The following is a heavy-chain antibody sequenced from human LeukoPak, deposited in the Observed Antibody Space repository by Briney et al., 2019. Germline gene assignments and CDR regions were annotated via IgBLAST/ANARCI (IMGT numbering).Heavy chain of an antibody. Sequence: GSLRLSCAASGFTFSTYGMHWVRPAPGKGMEWMTFIQAGGDEKYYAESVKGRFTVSRDNSKNTLYLQMNSLRAEDTAVYYCARDTPGYGGDDFDYWGQGALVTVSS. D-gene: IGHD4-23*01. V-gene: IGHV3-30*02. CDR1: GFTFSTYG. CDR2: IQAGGDEK. CDR3: ARDTPGYGGDDFDY. J-gene: IGHJ4*02.